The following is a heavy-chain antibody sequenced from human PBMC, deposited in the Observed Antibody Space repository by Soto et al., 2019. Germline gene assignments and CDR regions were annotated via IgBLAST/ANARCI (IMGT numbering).Heavy chain of an antibody. CDR3: ARGNYYGMDV. CDR2: ISSDGSST. Sequence: EVQLVESGGGLVQPGGSLRLSCAASEFSFSGFWMHWVRQAPGKGLVWVSRISSDGSSTTYADSVKGRFTITRDNAKNTLYLQTTSLRVEDTAVYHCARGNYYGMDVWGQGTTVIVSS. J-gene: IGHJ6*02. V-gene: IGHV3-74*01. CDR1: EFSFSGFW.